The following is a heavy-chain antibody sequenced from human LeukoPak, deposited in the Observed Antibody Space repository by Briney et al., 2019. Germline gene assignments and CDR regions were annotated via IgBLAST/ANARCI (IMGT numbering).Heavy chain of an antibody. Sequence: PSGTLSLTCAVSGCSISSGGYSWIWIRQPPGKGLEWIGYIYHSGSTYYNPSLKSRVTISVDRSKNQFSLKLSSATAADTAVYYCARDDRRADAFDIWGQGTMVTVSS. CDR2: IYHSGST. J-gene: IGHJ3*02. V-gene: IGHV4-30-2*01. CDR1: GCSISSGGYS. CDR3: ARDDRRADAFDI.